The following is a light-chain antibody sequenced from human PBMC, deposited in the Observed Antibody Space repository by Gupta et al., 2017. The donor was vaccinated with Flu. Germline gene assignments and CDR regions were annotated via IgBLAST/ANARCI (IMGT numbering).Light chain of an antibody. CDR3: QQRSNCPIT. V-gene: IGKV3-11*01. CDR2: DAS. J-gene: IGKJ4*01. CDR1: QSVSSY. Sequence: EIVLTQSPATLSLSPGERASLSFRASQSVSSYLAWYQQKPGQAPRLLIYDASNRATGIPARFSGSGSGVEFTLTSSSLKPEDFAVYYCQQRSNCPITFGGGTKVENK.